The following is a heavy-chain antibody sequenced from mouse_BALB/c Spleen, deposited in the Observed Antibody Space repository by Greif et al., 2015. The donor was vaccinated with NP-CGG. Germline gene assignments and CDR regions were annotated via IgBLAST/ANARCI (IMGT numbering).Heavy chain of an antibody. CDR3: ARSGGNPSWFAY. CDR2: INPYYGST. D-gene: IGHD2-1*01. CDR1: GYSFTDYI. Sequence: EVQLQQSGPELVKPGASVKISCKASGYSFTDYIMLWVKQSHGKSLEWIGNINPYYGSTSYNLKFKGKATLTVDKSSSTAYMQLNSLISEDSAVYYCARSGGNPSWFAYWGQGTLVTVSA. V-gene: IGHV1-39*01. J-gene: IGHJ3*01.